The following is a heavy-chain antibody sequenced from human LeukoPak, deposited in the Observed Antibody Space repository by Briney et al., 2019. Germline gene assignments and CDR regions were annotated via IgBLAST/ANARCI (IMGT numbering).Heavy chain of an antibody. J-gene: IGHJ4*02. D-gene: IGHD5-18*01. V-gene: IGHV3-33*06. Sequence: GRSLRLSCAASGFTFSSYGMQWVRQAQGQGMEWVAVIWYDGSNKYYADSVKGRFTISRDNSKNTLYLQMNSLRAEDTAVYYCAKDAPPYGYRGLDYWGQGTLVTVSS. CDR1: GFTFSSYG. CDR2: IWYDGSNK. CDR3: AKDAPPYGYRGLDY.